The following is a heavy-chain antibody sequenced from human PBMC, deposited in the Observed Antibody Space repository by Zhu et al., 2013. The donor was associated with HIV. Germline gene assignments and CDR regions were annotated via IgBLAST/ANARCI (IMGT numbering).Heavy chain of an antibody. CDR1: GGSINDYF. V-gene: IGHV4-4*07. CDR2: ISTSGRT. J-gene: IGHJ5*02. CDR3: ARGRSVSSTFERFDP. D-gene: IGHD2-2*01. Sequence: QVQLQESGPGLVKASETLSLSCTVSGGSINDYFWSWIRQSAGKGLEWIGRISTSGRTYFNPSLKSRVTMSIDTSKNEISLEMSSVTAADTALYFCARGRSVSSTFERFDPWGQGTLVTVSS.